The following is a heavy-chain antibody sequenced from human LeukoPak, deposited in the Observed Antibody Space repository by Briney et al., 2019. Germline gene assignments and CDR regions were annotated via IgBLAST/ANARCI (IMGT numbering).Heavy chain of an antibody. V-gene: IGHV3-21*01. CDR2: ISGSSSYI. Sequence: GGSLRLSCAASGLTFSSYSMNWVRQAPGKGLEWVSSISGSSSYIHYADSVEGRSTISRDNAKNSLYLQMNSLRDEDTAVYYCVRDHYYSFDYWGQGTLVTVSS. CDR1: GLTFSSYS. CDR3: VRDHYYSFDY. J-gene: IGHJ4*02. D-gene: IGHD2/OR15-2a*01.